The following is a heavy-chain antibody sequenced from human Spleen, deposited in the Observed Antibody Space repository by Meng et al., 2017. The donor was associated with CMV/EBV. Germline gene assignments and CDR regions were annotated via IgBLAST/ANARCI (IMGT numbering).Heavy chain of an antibody. CDR3: GIAAADSWFDP. CDR2: IRYDENNK. Sequence: GESLKISCAASGFTFSYYAFSYYGMHWVRQAPGKGLEWVAFIRYDENNKEYADSVKGRFTISRDNSKNTLYLQMNSLRAEDTAVYYSGIAAADSWFDPWGQGTLVTVSS. J-gene: IGHJ5*02. CDR1: GFTFSYYAFSYYG. V-gene: IGHV3-30*02. D-gene: IGHD6-13*01.